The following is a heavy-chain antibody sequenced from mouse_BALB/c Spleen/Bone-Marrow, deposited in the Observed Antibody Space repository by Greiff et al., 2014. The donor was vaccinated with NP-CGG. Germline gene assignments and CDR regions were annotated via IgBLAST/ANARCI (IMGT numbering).Heavy chain of an antibody. J-gene: IGHJ2*01. D-gene: IGHD1-2*01. CDR1: GYTFTSYW. CDR3: ARRETTALDY. V-gene: IGHV1-7*01. CDR2: INPSTGYT. Sequence: ESGAELAKPGASVEMSCKASGYTFTSYWMHWVKQRPGQGLEWIGYINPSTGYTEYNQKFKDKATLTADKSSSTAYMQLSSLTSEDSAVYYCARRETTALDYWGQGTTLTVSS.